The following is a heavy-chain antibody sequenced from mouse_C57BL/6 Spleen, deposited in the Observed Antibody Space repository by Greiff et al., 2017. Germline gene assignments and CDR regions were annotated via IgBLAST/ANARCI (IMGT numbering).Heavy chain of an antibody. V-gene: IGHV1-22*01. J-gene: IGHJ4*01. CDR2: INPNNGGT. Sequence: VQLQQSGPELVKPGASVKMSCKASGYTFTDYNMHWVKQSHGKSLEWIGYINPNNGGTSYNQKFKGKATLTVNKSSSTAYMELRSLTSEDSAVYYCARGYYGSSRYAMDYWGQGTSVTVSS. CDR1: GYTFTDYN. CDR3: ARGYYGSSRYAMDY. D-gene: IGHD1-1*01.